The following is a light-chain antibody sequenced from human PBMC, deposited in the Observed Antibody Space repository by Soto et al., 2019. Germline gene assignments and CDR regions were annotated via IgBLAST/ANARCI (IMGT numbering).Light chain of an antibody. CDR1: QSVSSSY. V-gene: IGKV3-20*01. CDR3: QQYGSSPRT. CDR2: GAS. Sequence: IVLTQSPGTLSLSPGERATLSCRASQSVSSSYLAWYQQKPGHAPRLLIYGASSRVTGIPDRFSGSGSGTDFTLTISRLEPEDFAVYYCQQYGSSPRTFGQGTQVDI. J-gene: IGKJ1*01.